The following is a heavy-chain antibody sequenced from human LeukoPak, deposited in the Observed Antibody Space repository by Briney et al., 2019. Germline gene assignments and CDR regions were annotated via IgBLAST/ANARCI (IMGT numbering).Heavy chain of an antibody. CDR1: GFTFSSYA. D-gene: IGHD1-26*01. CDR2: ISYDGSNK. CDR3: AKAGGNYSLGAFDL. V-gene: IGHV3-30-3*02. Sequence: GGSLRLSCAASGFTFSSYAMHWVRQAPGKGLEWVAVISYDGSNKYYADSVKGRFTISRDNSKNRLFLQMNSLRVEDTATYYCAKAGGNYSLGAFDLWGQGTMVTVSS. J-gene: IGHJ3*01.